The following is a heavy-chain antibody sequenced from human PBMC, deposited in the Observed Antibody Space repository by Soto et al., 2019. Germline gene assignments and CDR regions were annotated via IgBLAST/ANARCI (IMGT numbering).Heavy chain of an antibody. V-gene: IGHV2-26*01. J-gene: IGHJ4*02. CDR3: ARHGRGVGARPLDY. D-gene: IGHD1-26*01. CDR2: IFSNDEK. CDR1: GFSLSNARMG. Sequence: QVTFKESGPVLAKPTETLTLTCTVSGFSLSNARMGVSWIRHPPGKALDWLAHIFSNDEKSYSTSLKRRLTISKDTSKSQVVLTMTNMDPVDTDTYYCARHGRGVGARPLDYWGQGTLVTVSS.